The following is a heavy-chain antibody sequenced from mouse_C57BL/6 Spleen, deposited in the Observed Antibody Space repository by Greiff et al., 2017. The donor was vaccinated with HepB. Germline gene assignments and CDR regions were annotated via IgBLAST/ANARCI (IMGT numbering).Heavy chain of an antibody. V-gene: IGHV1-82*01. D-gene: IGHD2-5*01. CDR1: GYAFSSSW. J-gene: IGHJ4*01. Sequence: VKLQESGPELVKPGASVKISCKASGYAFSSSWMNWVKQRPGKGLEWIGRIYPGDGDTNYNGKFKGKATLTADKSSSTAYMQLSSLTSEDSEVYFCARSRSNYLYYYAMDYWGQGTSVTVSS. CDR2: IYPGDGDT. CDR3: ARSRSNYLYYYAMDY.